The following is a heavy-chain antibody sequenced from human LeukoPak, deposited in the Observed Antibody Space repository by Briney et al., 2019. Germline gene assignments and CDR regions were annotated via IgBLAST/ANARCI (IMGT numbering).Heavy chain of an antibody. CDR1: GFTFSSYG. V-gene: IGHV3-30*02. Sequence: TGGSLRLSCAASGFTFSSYGMHWVRQAPGKGLEWVAFIRYDGSNKYYTDSVKGRFTISRDNSKNTLYLQMNSLRAEDTAVYYCAKRASSTSYRSGSWFDPWGQGTLVTVSS. CDR3: AKRASSTSYRSGSWFDP. D-gene: IGHD2-2*01. CDR2: IRYDGSNK. J-gene: IGHJ5*02.